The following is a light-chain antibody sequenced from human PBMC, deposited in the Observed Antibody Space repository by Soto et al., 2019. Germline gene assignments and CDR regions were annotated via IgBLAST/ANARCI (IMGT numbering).Light chain of an antibody. CDR1: QSVRSGY. J-gene: IGKJ2*02. V-gene: IGKV3-20*01. Sequence: SVVAQCPGTLSLSPGESATLSCVASQSVRSGYLVWYQQKPGQAPRLLIYGASGRATGIPDRFSGSGFETDFTLTISRLEPEDVTVYYCQQYGCPPCTSGQGTKLDIK. CDR2: GAS. CDR3: QQYGCPPCT.